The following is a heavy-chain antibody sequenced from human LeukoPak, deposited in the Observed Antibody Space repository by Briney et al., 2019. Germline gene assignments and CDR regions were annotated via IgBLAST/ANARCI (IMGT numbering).Heavy chain of an antibody. D-gene: IGHD3-22*01. Sequence: ASVKVSRKASGYTFTSYGISWVRQAPGQGLEWMGWISAYNGNTNYAQKLQGRVTMTTDTSTSTAYMELRSLRSDDTAVYYCARDLFLERLDSSGYYSNVGYWGQGTLVTVSS. CDR1: GYTFTSYG. J-gene: IGHJ4*02. CDR3: ARDLFLERLDSSGYYSNVGY. CDR2: ISAYNGNT. V-gene: IGHV1-18*01.